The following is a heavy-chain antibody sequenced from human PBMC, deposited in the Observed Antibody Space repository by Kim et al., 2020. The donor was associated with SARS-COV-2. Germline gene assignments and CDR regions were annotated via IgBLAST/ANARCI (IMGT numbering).Heavy chain of an antibody. D-gene: IGHD4-4*01. CDR3: TTDFPKAPVVTPNAFDI. Sequence: VKGRFTISRDNSKNTLYLQMNSLKTEATAVYYCTTDFPKAPVVTPNAFDIWGQGTMVTVSS. V-gene: IGHV3-15*01. J-gene: IGHJ3*02.